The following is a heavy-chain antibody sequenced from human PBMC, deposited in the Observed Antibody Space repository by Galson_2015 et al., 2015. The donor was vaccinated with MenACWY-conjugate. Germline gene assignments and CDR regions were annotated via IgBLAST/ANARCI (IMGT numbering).Heavy chain of an antibody. CDR2: IKQDGSKG. D-gene: IGHD2-8*01. CDR3: VKDSHPLNPYFDY. J-gene: IGHJ4*02. Sequence: SLRLSCAASGFTFSFHWMSWVRQAPGKGLEWVANIKQDGSKGFYADSVKGRFTISRDNSKNTLSLQMNSLRAEDTARYYCVKDSHPLNPYFDYWGQGTLVTVSS. CDR1: GFTFSFHW. V-gene: IGHV3-7*01.